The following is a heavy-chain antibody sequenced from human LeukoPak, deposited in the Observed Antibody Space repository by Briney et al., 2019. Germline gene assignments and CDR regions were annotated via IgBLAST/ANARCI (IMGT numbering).Heavy chain of an antibody. CDR2: IRYDGSNK. Sequence: GGSLRLFCAASGFTFSSYGMHWVRQAPGKGLEWVAFIRYDGSNKYYADSVKGRFTISRDNSKNTLYLQMNSLRAEDTAVYYCANRQEMVYAIGNYWGQGTLVTVSS. CDR1: GFTFSSYG. CDR3: ANRQEMVYAIGNY. D-gene: IGHD2-8*01. V-gene: IGHV3-30*02. J-gene: IGHJ4*02.